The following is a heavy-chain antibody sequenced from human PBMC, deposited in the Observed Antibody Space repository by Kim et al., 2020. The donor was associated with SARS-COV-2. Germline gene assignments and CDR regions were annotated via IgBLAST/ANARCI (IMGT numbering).Heavy chain of an antibody. Sequence: GGSLRLSCAASGFTFSSYGMHWVRQAPGKGLEWVAVIWHDGSNKYYADSVKGRFTISRDNSKNTLYLQMNSLRAEDTAVYYCARDPGTPLYYYYMDVWGKGTTVTVSS. J-gene: IGHJ6*03. CDR1: GFTFSSYG. CDR3: ARDPGTPLYYYYMDV. D-gene: IGHD1-1*01. CDR2: IWHDGSNK. V-gene: IGHV3-33*01.